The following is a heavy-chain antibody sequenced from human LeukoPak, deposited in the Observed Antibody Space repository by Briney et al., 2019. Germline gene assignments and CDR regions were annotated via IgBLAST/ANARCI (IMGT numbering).Heavy chain of an antibody. V-gene: IGHV3-23*03. CDR1: GFTFSFYA. J-gene: IGHJ4*02. Sequence: GGSLRLSCAVSGFTFSFYAMTWVRQAPGKGLESVSVVYSGGSTYYADSVRGRFTISRDNSKNTLYLQMNSLRVEDTAVYYCAKGLVDGGDYYFDYWGQGTLVTVSS. CDR2: VYSGGST. D-gene: IGHD2-21*02. CDR3: AKGLVDGGDYYFDY.